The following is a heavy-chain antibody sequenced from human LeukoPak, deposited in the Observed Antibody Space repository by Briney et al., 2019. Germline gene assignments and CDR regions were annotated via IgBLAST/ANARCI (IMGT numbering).Heavy chain of an antibody. Sequence: GASVKVSCKASGGTFSSYAISWVRQAPGQGLEWMGIINPGGGSTNYARKFQGRVTMTTDMSTSTVYMDLSSLRSDDTAVYYCAREPNYYGSGSYFRYWGQGTLVTVSS. D-gene: IGHD3-10*01. CDR1: GGTFSSYA. CDR2: INPGGGST. CDR3: AREPNYYGSGSYFRY. J-gene: IGHJ4*02. V-gene: IGHV1-46*01.